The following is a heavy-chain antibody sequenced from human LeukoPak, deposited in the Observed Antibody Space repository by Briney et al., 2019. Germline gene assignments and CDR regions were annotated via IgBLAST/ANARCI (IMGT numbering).Heavy chain of an antibody. V-gene: IGHV5-51*01. CDR3: ARHLESYDILTGYYDL. D-gene: IGHD3-9*01. J-gene: IGHJ5*02. CDR2: IYPGDSDT. CDR1: GYSFTSYW. Sequence: GESLKISCKGSGYSFTSYWIGWVRQMPGKCLEWMGIIYPGDSDTRYSPSFQGQVTISADKSISTAYLQWSSLKASDTAMYYCARHLESYDILTGYYDLWGQGTLVTVSS.